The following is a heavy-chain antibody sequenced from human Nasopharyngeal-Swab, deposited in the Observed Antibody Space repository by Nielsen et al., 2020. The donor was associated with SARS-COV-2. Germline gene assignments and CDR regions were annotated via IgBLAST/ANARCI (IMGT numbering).Heavy chain of an antibody. CDR3: ARAATSIWLHYYNGLDV. CDR2: IDFSGSPV. V-gene: IGHV3-48*02. CDR1: GFRFNTYS. D-gene: IGHD3-9*01. Sequence: GESLKISCAASGFRFNTYSMDWVRQAPGKGLEWVSYIDFSGSPVYYADSVKGRFTISRDNAKNSLFLQMNSLRDDDTAVYYCARAATSIWLHYYNGLDVWGQGTTVTVSS. J-gene: IGHJ6*02.